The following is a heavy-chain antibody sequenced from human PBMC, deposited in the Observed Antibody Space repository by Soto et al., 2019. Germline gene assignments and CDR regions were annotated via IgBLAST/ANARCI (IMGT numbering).Heavy chain of an antibody. V-gene: IGHV3-23*01. CDR3: TRHRGYCSSTSCYVN. Sequence: GGSLRLSCAASGFTFSIYAMSWVRQAPGKGLEWVSTISGDTSSTFYADSVKGRFTISRDNSKNTVYLQMNSLKTEDTAVYYCTRHRGYCSSTSCYVNWGQGTLVTVSS. D-gene: IGHD2-2*01. CDR2: ISGDTSST. CDR1: GFTFSIYA. J-gene: IGHJ4*02.